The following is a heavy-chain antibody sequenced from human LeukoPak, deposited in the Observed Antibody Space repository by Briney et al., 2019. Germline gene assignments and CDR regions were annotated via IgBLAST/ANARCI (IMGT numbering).Heavy chain of an antibody. J-gene: IGHJ3*02. V-gene: IGHV4-4*07. CDR3: ARSGSRSPLGPSDAFDI. CDR2: IYTSGST. Sequence: SETLSLTCTVSGGSISSYYWSWIRQPAGKGLEWIGRIYTSGSTNYNPSLKSRVTMSVDTSKNQFSLKLSSVTAADTAVYYCARSGSRSPLGPSDAFDIWGQGTMVTVSS. D-gene: IGHD3-10*01. CDR1: GGSISSYY.